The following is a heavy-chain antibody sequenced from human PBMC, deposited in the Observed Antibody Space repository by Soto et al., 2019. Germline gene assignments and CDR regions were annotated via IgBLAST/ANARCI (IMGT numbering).Heavy chain of an antibody. J-gene: IGHJ4*02. CDR1: RFTFSDYS. V-gene: IGHV3-48*02. CDR2: ISGGGETI. Sequence: EVQLVESGGDLVQPGGSLRLSCAASRFTFSDYSMNWARQAPGKGLEWVSYISGGGETIYYADSVRGRFTISRDNAKTSLFLQMNSLREEDTAVYYCARESPSSQWLPTRYFDYWGQGTLVTVSS. D-gene: IGHD6-19*01. CDR3: ARESPSSQWLPTRYFDY.